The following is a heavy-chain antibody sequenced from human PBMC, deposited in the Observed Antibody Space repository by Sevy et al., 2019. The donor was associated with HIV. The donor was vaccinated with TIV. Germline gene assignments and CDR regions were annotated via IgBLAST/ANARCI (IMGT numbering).Heavy chain of an antibody. Sequence: GRSLRLSCAASGFTFSSYWMSWVRQAPGKGLEWVANIKQDGSEKYYVDSVKGRFTISRDNARNSLYLQMNNLRAEDTAVYYCARVSGDYSSGWYGLDHFDYWGQGTLVTVSS. J-gene: IGHJ4*02. CDR3: ARVSGDYSSGWYGLDHFDY. D-gene: IGHD6-19*01. V-gene: IGHV3-7*03. CDR1: GFTFSSYW. CDR2: IKQDGSEK.